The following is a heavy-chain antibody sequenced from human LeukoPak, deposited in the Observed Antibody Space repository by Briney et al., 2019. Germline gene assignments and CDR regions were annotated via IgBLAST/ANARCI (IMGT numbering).Heavy chain of an antibody. CDR2: ISSSSSST. V-gene: IGHV3-11*05. CDR1: GFTFSDYY. D-gene: IGHD3-22*01. Sequence: GGSLRVSCVASGFTFSDYYMSWIRQAPGKGLEWVSYISSSSSSTNYADSVKGRFTISRDNPKTSLYLLMNSLRAEDTAMYCCARDFIHRSGEANYWGQGTLVTVSS. J-gene: IGHJ4*02. CDR3: ARDFIHRSGEANY.